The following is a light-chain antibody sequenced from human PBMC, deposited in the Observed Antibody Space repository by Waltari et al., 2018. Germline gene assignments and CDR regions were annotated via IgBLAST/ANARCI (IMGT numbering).Light chain of an antibody. CDR1: TSSIGKYS. J-gene: IGLJ1*01. V-gene: IGLV1-51*01. Sequence: QSALTQPPSVSAAPGQKVTISCSGSTSSIGKYSVSWYQQLPATAPKLLIYDSRKRPSGIPGRFSASKSGTSATLGISGLRPEDEAHYYCEAWDDRLTAEVFGTGTEVTVL. CDR3: EAWDDRLTAEV. CDR2: DSR.